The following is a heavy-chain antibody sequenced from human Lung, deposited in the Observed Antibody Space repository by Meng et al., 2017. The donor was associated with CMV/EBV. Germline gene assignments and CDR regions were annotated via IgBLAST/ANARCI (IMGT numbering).Heavy chain of an antibody. CDR3: ARDSITIFGVVTKNDYYYYGMDV. V-gene: IGHV1-69*10. Sequence: PVTVSCXASGATFSSYAISWVRQAQGQGLEWMGGIIPILSIANYAQKFQSRVTITADKSTSTAYMELSSMRSEDTAVYYCARDSITIFGVVTKNDYYYYGMDVWGQGTTVTISS. J-gene: IGHJ6*02. CDR1: GATFSSYA. D-gene: IGHD3-3*01. CDR2: IIPILSIA.